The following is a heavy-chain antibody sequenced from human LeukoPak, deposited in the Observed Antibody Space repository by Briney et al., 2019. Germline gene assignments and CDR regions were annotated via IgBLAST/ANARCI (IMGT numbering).Heavy chain of an antibody. CDR1: GFTFSSYG. Sequence: PGGSLRLSCAASGFTFSSYGMHWVRQAPGKGLEWVAVISYDGSNKYYADSVKGRFTISRDNSKNTLYLQMNSLRAEDTAVYYCAKDAHPTVTTRFDYFDYWGQGTLVTVSS. V-gene: IGHV3-30*18. CDR2: ISYDGSNK. J-gene: IGHJ4*02. D-gene: IGHD4-11*01. CDR3: AKDAHPTVTTRFDYFDY.